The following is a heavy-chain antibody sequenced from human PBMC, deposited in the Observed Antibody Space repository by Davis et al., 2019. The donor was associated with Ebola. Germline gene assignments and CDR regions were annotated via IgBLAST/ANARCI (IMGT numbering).Heavy chain of an antibody. CDR3: ARDYTTPYLYNWNYAPTFMDV. Sequence: ASVKVSCKASGDTFTSYDINWVRQAPGQGLEWMGWINPNSGGTNYAQKFQGRVTMTRDTSISAAYMELSRLRSDDTAVYYCARDYTTPYLYNWNYAPTFMDVWGKGTTVTVSS. CDR1: GDTFTSYD. J-gene: IGHJ6*03. V-gene: IGHV1-2*02. CDR2: INPNSGGT. D-gene: IGHD1-7*01.